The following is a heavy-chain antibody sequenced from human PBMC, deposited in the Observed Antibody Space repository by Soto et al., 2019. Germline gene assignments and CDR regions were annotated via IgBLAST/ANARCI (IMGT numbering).Heavy chain of an antibody. Sequence: SVKVSCKASGYTFTSYGISWVRQAPGQGLEWMGRIIPILGIANYAQKFQGRVTITADKSTSTAYMELSSLRSEDTAVYYCARDLGAAGFDYWGQGTLVTVSS. V-gene: IGHV1-69*04. CDR1: GYTFTSYG. J-gene: IGHJ4*02. CDR3: ARDLGAAGFDY. CDR2: IIPILGIA. D-gene: IGHD6-25*01.